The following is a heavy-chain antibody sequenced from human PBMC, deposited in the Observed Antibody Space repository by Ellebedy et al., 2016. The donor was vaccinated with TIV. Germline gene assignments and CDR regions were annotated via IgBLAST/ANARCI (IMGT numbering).Heavy chain of an antibody. CDR1: GGSMSSFY. Sequence: MPGGSLRLSCTVSGGSMSSFYWSRIRQPPGTGLEWIGYIYYESTNYNPSLKSRLTISVDTSKNQFSLKLSSVTAADTAVYYCARAVVSNYSGSHYVDYWGQGTLVTVSS. D-gene: IGHD1-26*01. CDR2: IYYEST. V-gene: IGHV4-59*01. J-gene: IGHJ4*02. CDR3: ARAVVSNYSGSHYVDY.